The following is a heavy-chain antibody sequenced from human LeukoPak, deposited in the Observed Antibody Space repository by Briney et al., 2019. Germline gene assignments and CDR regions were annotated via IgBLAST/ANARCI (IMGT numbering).Heavy chain of an antibody. J-gene: IGHJ5*02. D-gene: IGHD4-17*01. CDR1: GFTFSSYG. V-gene: IGHV3-30*18. CDR3: AKGARGDTVTSIVGLNWFDP. Sequence: GGSLRLSCAASGFTFSSYGMHWVRQAPGRGLEWVAVISYDGSNIYYAASVKGRFTISRDNSKNTLYLQMNSLRADDTAVYYCAKGARGDTVTSIVGLNWFDPWGQGTLVTVSS. CDR2: ISYDGSNI.